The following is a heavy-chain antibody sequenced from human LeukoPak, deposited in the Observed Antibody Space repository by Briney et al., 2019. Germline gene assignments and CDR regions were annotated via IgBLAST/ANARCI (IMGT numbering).Heavy chain of an antibody. Sequence: GGSLRLSCAASGFTFSSYSMNWVRQAPGKGLEWVSAISGSGGSTYYADSVKGRFTISRDNSKNTLYLQMNSLRAEDTAVYYCAKDRSNIVVVTYFDYWGQGTLVTVSS. CDR3: AKDRSNIVVVTYFDY. CDR1: GFTFSSYS. CDR2: ISGSGGST. V-gene: IGHV3-23*01. J-gene: IGHJ4*02. D-gene: IGHD3-22*01.